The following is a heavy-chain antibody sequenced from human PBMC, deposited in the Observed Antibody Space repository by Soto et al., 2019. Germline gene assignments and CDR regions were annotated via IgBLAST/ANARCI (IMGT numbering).Heavy chain of an antibody. CDR2: IRSKAYGGTT. D-gene: IGHD3-10*01. J-gene: IGHJ6*03. V-gene: IGHV3-49*03. Sequence: EVQLVESGGGLVQPGRSLRLSCTASGFTFGDYAMSWFRQAPREGLEWVGFIRSKAYGGTTEYAASVNGRFTISRDDSKVIAELQMNSLKTEDTAVYYCTVYTSGSYYGGGRDYYYMDVWCKGTTVTVSS. CDR3: TVYTSGSYYGGGRDYYYMDV. CDR1: GFTFGDYA.